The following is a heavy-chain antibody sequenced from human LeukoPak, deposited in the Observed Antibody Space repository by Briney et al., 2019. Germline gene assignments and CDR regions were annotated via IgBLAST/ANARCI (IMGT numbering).Heavy chain of an antibody. CDR2: ISSSDSTI. Sequence: GGSLRLSCAASGFTFSSYEMNWVRQAPGKGLEWVSYISSSDSTIYYADSVKGRFTISRDNAKNSLYLQMNSLRAEDTAVYYCARGAYCSSTSCPTGYYGMDVWGQGTTVTVSS. V-gene: IGHV3-48*03. D-gene: IGHD2-2*01. CDR1: GFTFSSYE. CDR3: ARGAYCSSTSCPTGYYGMDV. J-gene: IGHJ6*02.